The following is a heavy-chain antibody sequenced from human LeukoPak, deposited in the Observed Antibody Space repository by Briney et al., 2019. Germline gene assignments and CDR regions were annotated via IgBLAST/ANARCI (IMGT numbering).Heavy chain of an antibody. CDR2: ISYDGSNK. CDR1: GFSFSSYA. D-gene: IGHD5-24*01. J-gene: IGHJ5*02. CDR3: ARDLGGYNFAGFDP. Sequence: GRSLRLSCAASGFSFSSYAMHWVRQAPGKGLEWVAVISYDGSNKYYADSVKGRFTISRDNSKNTLYLQMNSLRAEDTAVYYCARDLGGYNFAGFDPWGQGTLVTVSS. V-gene: IGHV3-30-3*01.